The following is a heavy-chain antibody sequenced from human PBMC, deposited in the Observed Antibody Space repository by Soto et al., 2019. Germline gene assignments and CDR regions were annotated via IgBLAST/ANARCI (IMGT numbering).Heavy chain of an antibody. D-gene: IGHD2-15*01. J-gene: IGHJ4*02. V-gene: IGHV2-5*02. CDR3: AHRQRTVVVGAPFDL. Sequence: QITLRESGPTLVQPTQTLTLTCTLSGVSLTTSGVGVGWIRQPPGKALEWLALIYWDDDKRFSPSLKSRLAITRQTAKNQVVMTMTDMAPVDTAIYYCAHRQRTVVVGAPFDLWGQGSQGTVSS. CDR1: GVSLTTSGVG. CDR2: IYWDDDK.